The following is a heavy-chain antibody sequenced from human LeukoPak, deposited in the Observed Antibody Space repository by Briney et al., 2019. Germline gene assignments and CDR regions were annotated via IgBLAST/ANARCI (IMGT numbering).Heavy chain of an antibody. J-gene: IGHJ4*02. D-gene: IGHD4-17*01. CDR3: ARERTTAEFDS. Sequence: GGSLRLSCAASGFNFSTYAITWVRQGPGKGLEWVAVISYDGSNEYYADSVKGRFTISRDNSKNTLYLQMSSLRGEDTAVYYCARERTTAEFDSWGQGTLVTVSS. V-gene: IGHV3-30*04. CDR2: ISYDGSNE. CDR1: GFNFSTYA.